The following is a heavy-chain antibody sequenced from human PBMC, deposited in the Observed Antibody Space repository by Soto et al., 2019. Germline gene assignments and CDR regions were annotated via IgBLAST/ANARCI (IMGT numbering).Heavy chain of an antibody. CDR2: IYHSGST. J-gene: IGHJ6*03. CDR1: SGSISSSNW. V-gene: IGHV4-4*02. D-gene: IGHD5-18*01. CDR3: ARGYSYGSTNPYYYYYYMDV. Sequence: SETLSLTCAVSSGSISSSNWWSWVRQPPGKGLEWIGEIYHSGSTNYNPSLKSRVTISVDKSKNQFSLKLSSVTAADTAVYYCARGYSYGSTNPYYYYYYMDVWGKGTTVTVSS.